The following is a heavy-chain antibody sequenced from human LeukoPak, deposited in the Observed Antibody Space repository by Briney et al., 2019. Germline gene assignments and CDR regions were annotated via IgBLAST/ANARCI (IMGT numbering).Heavy chain of an antibody. J-gene: IGHJ3*02. V-gene: IGHV4-59*01. CDR2: IDNTGDP. CDR1: RNPIKTYY. D-gene: IGHD3-22*01. CDR3: ARHLADYHDSLGHHGAFNI. Sequence: SETLSLTCSVSRNPIKTYYWNWIRQPPGKGLEWLGYIDNTGDPTYSPSLKSRLTISVDKSKNQFSLKLTSVTAADTAVYYCARHLADYHDSLGHHGAFNIWGPGTLVIVSS.